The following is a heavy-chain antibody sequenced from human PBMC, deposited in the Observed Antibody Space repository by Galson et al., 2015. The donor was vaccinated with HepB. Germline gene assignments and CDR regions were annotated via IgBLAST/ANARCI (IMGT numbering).Heavy chain of an antibody. CDR1: GYTLTELS. D-gene: IGHD3-10*01. CDR3: ATFSRAYYYGSGGINWFDP. J-gene: IGHJ5*02. CDR2: FDPEDGET. Sequence: SVKVSCKVSGYTLTELSMHWVRQAPGEGLEWMGGFDPEDGETIYAQKFQGRVTMTEDTSTDTAYMELSSLRSEDTAVYYCATFSRAYYYGSGGINWFDPWGQGTLVTVSS. V-gene: IGHV1-24*01.